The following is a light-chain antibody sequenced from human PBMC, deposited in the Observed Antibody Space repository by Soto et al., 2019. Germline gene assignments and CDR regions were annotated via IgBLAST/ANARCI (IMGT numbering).Light chain of an antibody. V-gene: IGLV1-36*01. CDR2: YDD. J-gene: IGLJ2*01. CDR1: SSNIGNNA. CDR3: AAWDDSLNGLV. Sequence: QSVLTQPPSVSEAPRQRVTISCSGSSSNIGNNAGNWYQQLPGKAPKLLIYYDDLRPSGVSDRFSGSKSGTSASLAISGLESEDEADYYCAAWDDSLNGLVFGGGTKLTVL.